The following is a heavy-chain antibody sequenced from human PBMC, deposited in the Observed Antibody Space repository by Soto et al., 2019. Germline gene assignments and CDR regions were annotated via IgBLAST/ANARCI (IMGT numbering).Heavy chain of an antibody. CDR1: GYTFTSYA. CDR3: ARSWTQYSSSSGY. V-gene: IGHV1-3*01. CDR2: INVGNGNT. Sequence: ASVKVSCKASGYTFTSYAMHWVRQAPGQRLEWMGWINVGNGNTKYSQKFQGRVTITRDTSASTAYMELSSLRSEDTAVYYCARSWTQYSSSSGYWGQGTLVTVSS. J-gene: IGHJ4*02. D-gene: IGHD6-6*01.